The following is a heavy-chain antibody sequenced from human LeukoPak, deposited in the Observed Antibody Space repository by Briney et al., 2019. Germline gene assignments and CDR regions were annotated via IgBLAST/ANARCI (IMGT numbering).Heavy chain of an antibody. V-gene: IGHV3-9*01. CDR2: ISGNSGSK. D-gene: IGHD3-3*01. CDR1: GFTFDDYA. J-gene: IGHJ4*02. CDR3: AKTYYDFWSGYDY. Sequence: PGGSLRLSCAASGFTFDDYAMHWVRQAPGKGLEWVSGISGNSGSKGYADSVKGRFTISRDNAKNSLYLQMNSLRAEDTALYYCAKTYYDFWSGYDYWGQGTLVTVSS.